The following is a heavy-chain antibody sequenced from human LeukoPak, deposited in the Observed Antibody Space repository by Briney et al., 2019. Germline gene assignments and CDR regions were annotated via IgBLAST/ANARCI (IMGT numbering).Heavy chain of an antibody. CDR2: ISSTSTYI. Sequence: GGSLRLSCAASGFTFSSYSMNWVRQAPGKGLEWVSSISSTSTYIYYRDSVKDRFTISRDDAKNSLYLQMNSLRVEDTAVYYCARADCSGSTCYLRRSWFDPWGQGTLVTVSS. V-gene: IGHV3-21*01. J-gene: IGHJ5*02. CDR3: ARADCSGSTCYLRRSWFDP. CDR1: GFTFSSYS. D-gene: IGHD2-2*01.